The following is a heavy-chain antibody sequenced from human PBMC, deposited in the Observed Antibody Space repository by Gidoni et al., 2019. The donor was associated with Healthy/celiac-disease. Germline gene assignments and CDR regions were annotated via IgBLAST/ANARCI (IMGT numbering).Heavy chain of an antibody. J-gene: IGHJ4*02. Sequence: EVQLVESGGGLVLPGGSLRLSCAASGFTFSCFWLGWVRWAPGKGLEWVANIKQDGSEKYYVDSVKGRFTISRDTAKNSLYLQMNSLRAEDTAVYYCARVSQLLWFGGVYFDYWGQGTLVTVSS. V-gene: IGHV3-7*01. CDR3: ARVSQLLWFGGVYFDY. D-gene: IGHD3-10*01. CDR2: IKQDGSEK. CDR1: GFTFSCFW.